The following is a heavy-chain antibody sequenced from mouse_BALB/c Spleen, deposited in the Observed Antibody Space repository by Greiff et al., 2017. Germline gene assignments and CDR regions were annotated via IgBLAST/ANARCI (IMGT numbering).Heavy chain of an antibody. J-gene: IGHJ4*01. CDR2: IWAGGST. Sequence: QVQLQQSGPGLVAPSQSLSITCTVSGFSLTSYGVHWVRQPPGKGLEWLGVIWAGGSTNYNSALMSRLSISKDNSKSQVFLKMNSLQTDDTAMYYCAREKDYGSSYDAMDYWGQGTSVTVSS. V-gene: IGHV2-9*02. D-gene: IGHD1-1*01. CDR3: AREKDYGSSYDAMDY. CDR1: GFSLTSYG.